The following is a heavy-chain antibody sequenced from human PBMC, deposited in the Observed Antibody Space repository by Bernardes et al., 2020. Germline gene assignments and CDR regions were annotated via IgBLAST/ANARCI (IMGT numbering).Heavy chain of an antibody. CDR1: GFTFTDSW. V-gene: IGHV3-7*01. J-gene: IGHJ4*02. CDR3: ARANNLDY. CDR2: LDRDGRRI. Sequence: VESLFLSCAASGFTFTDSWMNWVRLAPGPGLAWVANLDRDGRRINYVDSVKGRFTISRDNAKNLVYLQMNTLRADDTAVYYCARANNLDYWGQGIQVTVSS.